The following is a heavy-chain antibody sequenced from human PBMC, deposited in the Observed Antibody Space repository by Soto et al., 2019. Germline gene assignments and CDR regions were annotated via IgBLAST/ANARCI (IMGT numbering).Heavy chain of an antibody. CDR2: IYWVDGK. CDR1: AFSLSTGGVG. Sequence: QITLKESGPTLVKPTQTLTLTCTFSAFSLSTGGVGVGWIRQPPGKALEWLALIYWVDGKRYSPSLRSRLTITKDTSKNQVVLTMTNMDPVDTATYYCIQSRCGGDCLQSYASYYYYGMDVWGQGTTVTVSS. J-gene: IGHJ6*02. D-gene: IGHD2-21*02. CDR3: IQSRCGGDCLQSYASYYYYGMDV. V-gene: IGHV2-5*02.